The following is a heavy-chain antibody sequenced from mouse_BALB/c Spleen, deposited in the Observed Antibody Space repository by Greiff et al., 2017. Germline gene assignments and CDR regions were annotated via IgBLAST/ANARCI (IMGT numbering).Heavy chain of an antibody. J-gene: IGHJ4*01. CDR3: TRVELTVYAMDY. Sequence: EVKLQESGGGLVKPGGSLKLSCAASGFTFSSYTMSWVRQTPEKRLEWVATISSGGSYTYYPDSVKGRFTISRDNAKNTLYLQMSSLKSEDTAMYYCTRVELTVYAMDYWGQGTSVTVSS. CDR1: GFTFSSYT. V-gene: IGHV5-6-4*01. D-gene: IGHD4-1*01. CDR2: ISSGGSYT.